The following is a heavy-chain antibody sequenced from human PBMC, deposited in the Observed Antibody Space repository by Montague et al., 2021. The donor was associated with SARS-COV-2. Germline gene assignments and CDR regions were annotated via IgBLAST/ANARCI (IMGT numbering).Heavy chain of an antibody. V-gene: IGHV3-53*01. CDR1: GFTVNSNY. CDR2: IYSGGDT. Sequence: SLRLSCAASGFTVNSNYMSWVRQAPGKGLEWVALIYSGGDTTYAVSVRDRFTISRDNSKNTLCLQMNSLRVEDTAVFYCARGGVGATWAFDIWGQGTMVTVSS. CDR3: ARGGVGATWAFDI. D-gene: IGHD1-26*01. J-gene: IGHJ3*02.